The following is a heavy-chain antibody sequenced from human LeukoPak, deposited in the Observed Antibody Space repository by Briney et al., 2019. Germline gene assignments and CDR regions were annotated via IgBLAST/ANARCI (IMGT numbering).Heavy chain of an antibody. CDR3: ARPYYDFLTGSYYFDY. J-gene: IGHJ4*02. CDR2: INPSGGST. V-gene: IGHV1-46*01. D-gene: IGHD3-9*01. CDR1: GYTFTNYY. Sequence: EASVKASCKASGYTFTNYYMHWVRQAPGQGLEWMGIINPSGGSTSYSQTFQGRVTMTRDTSTSTVYMELSSLRSEDTAVYYCARPYYDFLTGSYYFDYWGQGTLVTVSS.